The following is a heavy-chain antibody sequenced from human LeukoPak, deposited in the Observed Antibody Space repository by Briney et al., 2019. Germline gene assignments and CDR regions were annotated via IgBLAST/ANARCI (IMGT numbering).Heavy chain of an antibody. J-gene: IGHJ4*02. Sequence: GGSLRLSCVGSRFTFSSYGMHWVRQAPGEGLEWVAFIRYDGSNSYYIDSVKGRFTISRDNSKNTLYLQMNSLRAEDTAVYYCAKDQWIEQMLGSHCDYWGQGTLVTVSS. CDR1: RFTFSSYG. D-gene: IGHD5-12*01. CDR2: IRYDGSNS. CDR3: AKDQWIEQMLGSHCDY. V-gene: IGHV3-30*02.